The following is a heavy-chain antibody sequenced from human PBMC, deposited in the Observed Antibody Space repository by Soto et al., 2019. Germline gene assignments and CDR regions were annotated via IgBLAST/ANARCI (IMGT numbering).Heavy chain of an antibody. D-gene: IGHD1-1*01. J-gene: IGHJ4*02. CDR3: ERDLASATGTFDY. Sequence: EVQLVESGGGLVKPGESLRLSCAGSGFTFSGYSMNWVRQAPGKRLEWVSSISSTSNNMYYADSVKGRFTMSRDNAKNSLYLQMNSLRVDDTAVYYCERDLASATGTFDYWGQGTLVTVSS. CDR2: ISSTSNNM. V-gene: IGHV3-21*02. CDR1: GFTFSGYS.